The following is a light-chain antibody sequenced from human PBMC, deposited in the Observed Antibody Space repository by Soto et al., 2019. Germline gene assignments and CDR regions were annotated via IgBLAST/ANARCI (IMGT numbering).Light chain of an antibody. Sequence: DIVITHSPLSLPVTPAYPASISCRASRRILQTNGNTYLDWYLQKPGQSPQLLISLATNRASGVPDRSSGSGSGTDFTLQISRVEAEDVGVYYCMQALQTPFTFGGGTKVDI. CDR1: RRILQTNGNTY. CDR2: LAT. V-gene: IGKV2-28*01. CDR3: MQALQTPFT. J-gene: IGKJ4*01.